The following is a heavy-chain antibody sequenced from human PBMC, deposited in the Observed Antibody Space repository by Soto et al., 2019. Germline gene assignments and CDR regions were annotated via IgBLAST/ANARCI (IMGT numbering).Heavy chain of an antibody. V-gene: IGHV1-69*12. J-gene: IGHJ3*02. CDR3: AREVAADGTFREDVFDI. CDR1: GGTFSNHA. Sequence: QVHLVQSGAEVKKPGSSVKVSCKAPGGTFSNHAINWVRQAPGQGLEWMGRIIPIFTPTNYAQKFQGRVTMTADESTITAYMELSSLKYDDTAIYYCAREVAADGTFREDVFDIWGEGTLVTVSS. CDR2: IIPIFTPT. D-gene: IGHD6-13*01.